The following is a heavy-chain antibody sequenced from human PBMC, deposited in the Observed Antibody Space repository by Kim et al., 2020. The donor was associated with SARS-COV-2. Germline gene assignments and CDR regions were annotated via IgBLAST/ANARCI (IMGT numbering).Heavy chain of an antibody. D-gene: IGHD1-26*01. CDR3: ARDEGLGIVDY. CDR2: IYYSGST. Sequence: SETLSLTCTVSGGSISSYYWSWIRQPPGKGLEWIGYIYYSGSTNYNPSLKSRVTISVDTSKNQFSLKLSSVTAADTAVYYCARDEGLGIVDYWGQGTLVTVSS. V-gene: IGHV4-59*01. CDR1: GGSISSYY. J-gene: IGHJ4*02.